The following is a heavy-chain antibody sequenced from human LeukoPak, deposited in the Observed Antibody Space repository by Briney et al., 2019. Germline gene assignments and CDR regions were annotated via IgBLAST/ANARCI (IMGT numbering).Heavy chain of an antibody. J-gene: IGHJ5*02. V-gene: IGHV3-23*01. CDR3: AKRSTTAYNWFDP. D-gene: IGHD2/OR15-2a*01. CDR1: GFTFSGYA. Sequence: GGSLRLSCAASGFTFSGYAMTWVRQAPGRGLEWVSTISGSGASTYYADSVKGRLTISRDNSRNTLFLQMNSLRAEDSAVYYCAKRSTTAYNWFDPWGQGTLVTVSS. CDR2: ISGSGAST.